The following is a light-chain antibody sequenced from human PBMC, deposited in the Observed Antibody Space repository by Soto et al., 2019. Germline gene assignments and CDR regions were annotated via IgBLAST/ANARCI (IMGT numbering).Light chain of an antibody. CDR3: QSYACSLSGAV. J-gene: IGLJ2*01. CDR2: GNS. V-gene: IGLV1-40*01. CDR1: SSNIGAGYD. Sequence: QSVLTQPPSVSGAPGQRVTISCTGSSSNIGAGYDVHWYQQLPGTAPKLLIYGNSNRPSGVPDRFSGSKSGTSASLAITGLQAEDEADYYCQSYACSLSGAVFGGGTKLTVL.